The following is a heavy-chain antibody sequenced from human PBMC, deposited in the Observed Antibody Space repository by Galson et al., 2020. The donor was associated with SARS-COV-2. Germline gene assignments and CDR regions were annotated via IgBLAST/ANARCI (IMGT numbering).Heavy chain of an antibody. CDR1: GGSFSGYY. CDR3: AKSKELVWFGHVLLSNCNYGMDG. D-gene: IGHD3-10*01. CDR2: INHSGSS. V-gene: IGHV4-34*01. Sequence: SETLSLTCAVYGGSFSGYYWTWIRQPPGKGLEWIGEINHSGSSNYNPSLKSRVTMSVDTSKNQFSLKLSSVTAADTGVYYCAKSKELVWFGHVLLSNCNYGMDGWGQGTTVTVSS. J-gene: IGHJ6*02.